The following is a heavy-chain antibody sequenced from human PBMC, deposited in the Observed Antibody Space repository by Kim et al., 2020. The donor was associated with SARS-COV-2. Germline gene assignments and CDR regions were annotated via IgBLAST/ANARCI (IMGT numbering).Heavy chain of an antibody. CDR3: ARLSYYDSSGYDY. Sequence: SETLSLTCTVSGGSISSSSYYWGWIRQPPGKGLEWIGSIYYSGSTYYNPSLKSRVTISVDTSKNQFSLKLSSVTAADTAVYYCARLSYYDSSGYDYWGQGTLVTVSS. CDR2: IYYSGST. CDR1: GGSISSSSYY. V-gene: IGHV4-39*01. J-gene: IGHJ4*02. D-gene: IGHD3-22*01.